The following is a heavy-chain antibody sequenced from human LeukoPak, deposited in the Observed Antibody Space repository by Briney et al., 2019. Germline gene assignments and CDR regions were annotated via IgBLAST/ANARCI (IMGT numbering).Heavy chain of an antibody. Sequence: PSETLSLTCAVSGGSISSYYWSWIRQPAGKGLEWIGRIYTSGSTIYNPSLKSRVTMSVDTSKNQFSLKLSSVTAADTAVYYCARGRYESTRLSADYYFYMDVWGKGTTVTVSS. CDR3: ARGRYESTRLSADYYFYMDV. CDR1: GGSISSYY. CDR2: IYTSGST. V-gene: IGHV4-4*07. D-gene: IGHD1-14*01. J-gene: IGHJ6*03.